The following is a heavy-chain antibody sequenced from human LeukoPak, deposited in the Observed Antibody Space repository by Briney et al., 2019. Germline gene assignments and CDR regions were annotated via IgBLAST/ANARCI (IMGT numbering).Heavy chain of an antibody. CDR2: IYYSGST. CDR1: GGSISSYH. V-gene: IGHV4-59*01. J-gene: IGHJ4*02. D-gene: IGHD1-26*01. CDR3: ARDSAGPFDY. Sequence: PSETLSLTCTVSGGSISSYHWSWIRQPPGKGLEWIGYIYYSGSTNYNPSLKSRVTISVDTSKNQFSLKLSSVTAADTAVYYCARDSAGPFDYWGQGTLVTVSS.